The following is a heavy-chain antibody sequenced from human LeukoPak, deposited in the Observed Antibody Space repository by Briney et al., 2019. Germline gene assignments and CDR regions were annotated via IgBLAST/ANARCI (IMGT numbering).Heavy chain of an antibody. CDR3: ARVDVVGARYFDY. CDR1: GGSFSSGSYY. D-gene: IGHD2-15*01. Sequence: SETLSLTCTVSGGSFSSGSYYWSWIRQPPGKGLEWIGYIYYSGSTNYNPSLKSRVTISVDTSKNQFSLKLSSVTAADTAVYYCARVDVVGARYFDYWGQGTLVTVSS. V-gene: IGHV4-61*01. CDR2: IYYSGST. J-gene: IGHJ4*02.